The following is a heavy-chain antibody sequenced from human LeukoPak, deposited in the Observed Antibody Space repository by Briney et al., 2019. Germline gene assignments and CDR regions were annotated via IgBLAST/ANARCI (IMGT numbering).Heavy chain of an antibody. CDR3: ARDSPVVVPAASYYFDY. J-gene: IGHJ4*02. Sequence: GGSLRLSCAASGFTFSTYTMHWVRQAPGKGLEWVAVISFDGRNKSYADSVKGRFTISRDDSKNTLHLQMNSLRVEDTAIYYCARDSPVVVPAASYYFDYWGQGTLVTVSS. V-gene: IGHV3-30*04. CDR2: ISFDGRNK. CDR1: GFTFSTYT. D-gene: IGHD2-2*01.